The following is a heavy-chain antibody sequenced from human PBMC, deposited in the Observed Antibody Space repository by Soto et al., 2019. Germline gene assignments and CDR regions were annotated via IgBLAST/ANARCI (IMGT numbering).Heavy chain of an antibody. V-gene: IGHV1-69*13. CDR1: GGTFSSYA. D-gene: IGHD2-2*01. CDR3: ARHDCISSSCYYYYYYGMDI. CDR2: IIPIFGTA. J-gene: IGHJ6*02. Sequence: SVKVSCKASGGTFSSYAISWVRQAPGQGLQWMGGIIPIFGTANYAQKFQGRVTITADESTSTDYMELSSLRSEDTAVYYCARHDCISSSCYYYYYYGMDIWGQGTTVTVSS.